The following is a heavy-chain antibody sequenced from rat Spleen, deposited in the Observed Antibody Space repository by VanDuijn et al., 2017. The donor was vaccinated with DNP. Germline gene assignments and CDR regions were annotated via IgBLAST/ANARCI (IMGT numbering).Heavy chain of an antibody. Sequence: QVQLKESGPGLVQPSQTLSLTCTVSGFSLTSYNMAWVRQAPKQGLEWMGIMWSGGSADYNSALKFRLSISRDTSKSQVFLTMHSLQTEDTATYYCAEEPGLGDAMDAWGQGTSVTVSS. CDR2: MWSGGSA. J-gene: IGHJ4*01. CDR1: GFSLTSYN. CDR3: AEEPGLGDAMDA. D-gene: IGHD1-4*01. V-gene: IGHV2-30*01.